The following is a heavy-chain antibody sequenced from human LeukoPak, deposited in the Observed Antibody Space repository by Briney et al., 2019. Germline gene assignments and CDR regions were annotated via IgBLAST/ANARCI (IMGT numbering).Heavy chain of an antibody. J-gene: IGHJ5*02. CDR2: INPSGGST. CDR1: GYTFTSYY. V-gene: IGHV1-46*01. Sequence: GASVKVSCKASGYTFTSYYMHWVRQAPGQGLEWMGIINPSGGSTSYAQKFQGRVTMTRDMSTSTVYMELSSLRSEDTAVYYCAKDHGSATSDPTDNWFDPWGQGTLVTASS. CDR3: AKDHGSATSDPTDNWFDP.